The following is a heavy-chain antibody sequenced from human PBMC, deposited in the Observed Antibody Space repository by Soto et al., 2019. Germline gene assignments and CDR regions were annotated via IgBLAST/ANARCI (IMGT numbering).Heavy chain of an antibody. CDR2: ISSSSSTI. J-gene: IGHJ6*02. CDR1: GFAFSIYS. V-gene: IGHV3-48*02. Sequence: GGSLRLSCAASGFAFSIYSMNLVRQAPGKGLEWVSYISSSSSTIYYADSVKGRFTISRDNAKNSLYLQMNSLRDEDTAVYYCERGVGIKIFGVVIPQYYYYYDYGMDVWGQGKRVTVSS. D-gene: IGHD3-3*01. CDR3: ERGVGIKIFGVVIPQYYYYYDYGMDV.